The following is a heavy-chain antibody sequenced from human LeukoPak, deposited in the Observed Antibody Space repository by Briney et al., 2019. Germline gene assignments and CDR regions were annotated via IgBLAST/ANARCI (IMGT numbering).Heavy chain of an antibody. J-gene: IGHJ5*02. CDR3: ARQEYCSGGSCYTWFDP. V-gene: IGHV5-51*01. CDR2: IYPGDSDI. CDR1: GYSINNYW. D-gene: IGHD2-15*01. Sequence: GESLQISCQGSGYSINNYWIGWVRQMPGKGLEWMGIIYPGDSDIRYSPSFQGQVTISADKSISTAYLQWSSLKASDTAMYYCARQEYCSGGSCYTWFDPWGQGTLVTVSS.